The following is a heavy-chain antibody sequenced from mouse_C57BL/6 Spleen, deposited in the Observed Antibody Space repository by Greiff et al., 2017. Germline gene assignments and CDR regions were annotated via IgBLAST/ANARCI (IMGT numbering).Heavy chain of an antibody. D-gene: IGHD1-1*01. V-gene: IGHV1-52*01. CDR2: IDPSDSET. CDR3: ARLYGSSYDYAMDY. Sequence: QVQLKQPGAELVRPGSSVKLSCKASGYTFTSYWMHWVKQRPIQGLEWIGNIDPSDSETHYNQKFKDKATLTVDKSSSTAYMQLSSLTSDDSAVYYCARLYGSSYDYAMDYWGQGTSVTVAS. J-gene: IGHJ4*01. CDR1: GYTFTSYW.